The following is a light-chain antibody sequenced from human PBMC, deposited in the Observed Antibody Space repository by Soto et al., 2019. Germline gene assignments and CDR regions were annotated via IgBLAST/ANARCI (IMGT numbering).Light chain of an antibody. CDR3: LQLTHGTYT. Sequence: DVVLSQTQLSSPVTLGQPASISCRSSQNLAFSNGDTYLSWLQQRPGQPPRLLIYKVSNRFSGDPYRFSGSGAGKDFTLKISRVEAEDVGVYYCLQLTHGTYTFCQGTKLEIK. CDR2: KVS. J-gene: IGKJ2*01. V-gene: IGKV2-24*01. CDR1: QNLAFSNGDTY.